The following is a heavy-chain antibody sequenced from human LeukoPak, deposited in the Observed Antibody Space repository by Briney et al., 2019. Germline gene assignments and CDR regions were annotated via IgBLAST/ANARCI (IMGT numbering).Heavy chain of an antibody. CDR1: GFTFSGSA. CDR3: TSERYDFWSCYPNDY. CDR2: IRSKANSYAT. D-gene: IGHD3-3*01. V-gene: IGHV3-73*01. J-gene: IGHJ4*02. Sequence: GGSLRLSCAASGFTFSGSAMHWFRQASEKGLEWVGRIRSKANSYATAYAASVKGRFTISRDDSYLQMNSLKTEDTAVYYCTSERYDFWSCYPNDYWGQGTLVTVSS.